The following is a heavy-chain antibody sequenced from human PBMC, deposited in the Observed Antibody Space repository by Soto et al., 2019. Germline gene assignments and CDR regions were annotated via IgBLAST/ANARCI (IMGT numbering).Heavy chain of an antibody. CDR2: ISYDGSNK. J-gene: IGHJ3*02. CDR3: ARNTMFRGVRGAFDI. D-gene: IGHD3-10*01. Sequence: QVQLVESGGGVVQPGRSLRLSCAASGFTFSSYAMHWVRQAPGKGLEWVAVISYDGSNKYYADSVKGRFTISRDNSKNTLYLQMNSLRAEDTAVYYCARNTMFRGVRGAFDIWGQGTMVTVSS. V-gene: IGHV3-30-3*01. CDR1: GFTFSSYA.